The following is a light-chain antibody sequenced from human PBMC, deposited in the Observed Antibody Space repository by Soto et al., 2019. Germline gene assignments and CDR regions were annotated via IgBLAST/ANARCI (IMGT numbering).Light chain of an antibody. CDR2: NDN. CDR3: AAWDGSLNHIL. J-gene: IGLJ2*01. Sequence: QSVLTQPPSASGTPGQGVPISCSGSSSNMGSNTVNWYQHLPGTAPKLLIYNDNQRPSGVPDRFFGSKSGTSASLAITGLQSEDEADYYCAAWDGSLNHILFGGGTKLTVL. V-gene: IGLV1-44*01. CDR1: SSNMGSNT.